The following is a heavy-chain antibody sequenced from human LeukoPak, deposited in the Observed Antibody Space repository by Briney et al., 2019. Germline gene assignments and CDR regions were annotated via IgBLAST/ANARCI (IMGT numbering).Heavy chain of an antibody. V-gene: IGHV1-8*01. CDR1: GYTFTSYD. CDR2: MNPNSGNT. J-gene: IGHJ4*02. D-gene: IGHD3-3*01. CDR3: ARGQNYYDFWSGCYYFI. Sequence: ASVKVSCKASGYTFTSYDINWVRQATGQGLEWMGWMNPNSGNTGYAQKFQGRVTMTRNTSISTAYMELSSLRSEDTAVYYCARGQNYYDFWSGCYYFIWGQGTLVTVSS.